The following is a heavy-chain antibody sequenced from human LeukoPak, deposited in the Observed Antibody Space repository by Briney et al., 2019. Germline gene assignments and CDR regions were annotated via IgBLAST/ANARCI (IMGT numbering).Heavy chain of an antibody. V-gene: IGHV6-1*01. J-gene: IGHJ6*03. D-gene: IGHD6-19*01. CDR2: TYYRSKWYN. CDR3: ARGSGMAGRSYYYYYMDV. Sequence: SQTLPLTCAISGDSVSSNSAAWNWIRQSPSRGLEWLGRTYYRSKWYNDYAVSVKSRITINPDTSKNQFSLQLNSVTPEDTAVYYCARGSGMAGRSYYYYYMDVWGKGTTVTISS. CDR1: GDSVSSNSAA.